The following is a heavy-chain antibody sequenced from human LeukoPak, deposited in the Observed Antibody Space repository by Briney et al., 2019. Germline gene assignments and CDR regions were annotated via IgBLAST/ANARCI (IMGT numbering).Heavy chain of an antibody. Sequence: GRSLRLSCAASGFTFSSYGMHWVRQAPGKGLEWVALISYDGSNEYYGDSAKGRFTISRDNSKNTLYLQMNSLRAEDTAVYYCAKNGGEVGDFDYWGQGTLVTVSS. CDR1: GFTFSSYG. CDR3: AKNGGEVGDFDY. CDR2: ISYDGSNE. J-gene: IGHJ4*02. V-gene: IGHV3-30*18. D-gene: IGHD2-8*01.